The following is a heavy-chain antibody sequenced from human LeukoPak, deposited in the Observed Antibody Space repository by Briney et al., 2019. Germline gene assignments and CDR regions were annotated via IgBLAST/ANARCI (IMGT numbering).Heavy chain of an antibody. CDR3: ARETMVVTPGRSDVFDI. CDR1: GGSISSHY. J-gene: IGHJ3*02. Sequence: SETLSLTCTVSGGSISSHYWNWVRQPPGKGLEWIGYIYYSGSTNYNPSLKSRVTISVDTSKNQFSLKLSSVTAADTAVYYCARETMVVTPGRSDVFDIWGQGTMVTVSS. CDR2: IYYSGST. D-gene: IGHD4-23*01. V-gene: IGHV4-59*11.